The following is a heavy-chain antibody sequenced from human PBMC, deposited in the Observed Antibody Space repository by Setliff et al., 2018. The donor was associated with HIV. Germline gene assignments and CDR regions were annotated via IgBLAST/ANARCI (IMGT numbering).Heavy chain of an antibody. Sequence: PGGSLRLSCAASGFTFSSYSMNWVRQAPGKGLEWVAVMSYDGNNKYYADSVKGRFTISRDNSGNTLFLQMNSLRPEDTAVYYCARRIDNSGTFPDKNWFDTWGQGSLVTVSS. CDR2: MSYDGNNK. D-gene: IGHD3-10*01. J-gene: IGHJ5*02. CDR1: GFTFSSYS. CDR3: ARRIDNSGTFPDKNWFDT. V-gene: IGHV3-30*03.